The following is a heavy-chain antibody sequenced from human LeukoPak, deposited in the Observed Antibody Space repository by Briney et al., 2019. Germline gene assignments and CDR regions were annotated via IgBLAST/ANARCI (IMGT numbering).Heavy chain of an antibody. J-gene: IGHJ4*02. CDR3: ARGMVRGVIIHYFDY. CDR2: VSYSASS. V-gene: IGHV4-39*01. Sequence: PSETLSLTCTVSGGSISSSTYYWGWIRQPPGKGLEWIGSVSYSASSYYNPSLTSRLTISVDTSKNQFSLKLSSVTAADTAVYYCARGMVRGVIIHYFDYWGQGTLVTVSS. D-gene: IGHD3-10*01. CDR1: GGSISSSTYY.